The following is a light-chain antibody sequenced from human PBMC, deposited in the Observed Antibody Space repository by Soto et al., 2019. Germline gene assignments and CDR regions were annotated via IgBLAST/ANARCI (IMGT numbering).Light chain of an antibody. CDR2: DAS. J-gene: IGKJ4*01. CDR3: QLRSSWPLP. Sequence: NVVMQSPGARSLGKGERAPLSCRASQSISSYLAWYQQKRGQAPRLLIYDASNRATGIPARFSGSGSGTDFTLTICSLETEDVALYCCQLRSSWPLPFAGGTKVDIK. CDR1: QSISSY. V-gene: IGKV3-11*01.